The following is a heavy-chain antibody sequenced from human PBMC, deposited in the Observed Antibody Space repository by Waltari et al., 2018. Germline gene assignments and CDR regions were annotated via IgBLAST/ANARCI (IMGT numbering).Heavy chain of an antibody. J-gene: IGHJ3*02. Sequence: EVQLVESGGGLVQPGGSLRLSCKASGFTFSRYGMTWVRQAPGKGLEWVSAIGGSTGSTNYADSLRGRFTISGDNSKNTLYLQMNSLRAEDTALYYCAKSGRSPWAFDIWGQWTMVTVSS. D-gene: IGHD3-10*01. CDR3: AKSGRSPWAFDI. V-gene: IGHV3-23*04. CDR1: GFTFSRYG. CDR2: IGGSTGST.